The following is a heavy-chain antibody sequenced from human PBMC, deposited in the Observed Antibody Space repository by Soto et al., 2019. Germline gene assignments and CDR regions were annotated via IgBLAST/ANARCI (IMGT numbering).Heavy chain of an antibody. D-gene: IGHD4-17*01. J-gene: IGHJ5*02. V-gene: IGHV1-8*02. CDR2: MNPNSGNT. CDR1: GGTFSSYA. CDR3: AREDYGDSPGA. Sequence: QVQLVQSGAEVKKPGFSVTVSCKASGGTFSSYAISWVRQAPGQGLEWMGWMNPNSGNTGYAQKFQGRVTMTGNTSISTAYMELSSLRSEDTAVYYCAREDYGDSPGAWGQGTLVTVSS.